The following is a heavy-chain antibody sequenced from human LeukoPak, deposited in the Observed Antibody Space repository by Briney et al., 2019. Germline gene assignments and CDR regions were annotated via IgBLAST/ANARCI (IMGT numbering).Heavy chain of an antibody. CDR3: ASRFTYYDFWSGSGTFDY. Sequence: PSETLSLTCAVYGGSFSGYYWSWIRQPPGKGLEWIGEINHSGSTNYNPSLKSRVTISVDTSKNQLSLKLSSVTAADTAVYYCASRFTYYDFWSGSGTFDYWGQGTLVTVSS. CDR2: INHSGST. J-gene: IGHJ4*02. V-gene: IGHV4-34*01. CDR1: GGSFSGYY. D-gene: IGHD3-3*01.